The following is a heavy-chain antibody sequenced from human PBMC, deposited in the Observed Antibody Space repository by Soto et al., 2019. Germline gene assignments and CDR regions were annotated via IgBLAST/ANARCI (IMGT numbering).Heavy chain of an antibody. CDR1: GFSFSTYG. J-gene: IGHJ3*02. Sequence: QAQLVESGGGVVQPGTSLRLSCAASGFSFSTYGMHWVRQTPGKGLEWVAIIWYEGLNIYYADSVKGRFTISRDDSKNTVYLEMNSLRPGDTAVYYCARAGPYCGSDCYPSAFDIWGHGTVVTVSS. CDR3: ARAGPYCGSDCYPSAFDI. CDR2: IWYEGLNI. D-gene: IGHD2-21*02. V-gene: IGHV3-33*01.